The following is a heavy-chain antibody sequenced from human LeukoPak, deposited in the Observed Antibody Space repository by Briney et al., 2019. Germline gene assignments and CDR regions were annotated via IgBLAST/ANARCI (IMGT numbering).Heavy chain of an antibody. CDR2: IYSGGST. V-gene: IGHV3-53*05. D-gene: IGHD6-19*01. J-gene: IGHJ4*02. CDR1: GFTVSSNY. CDR3: ARDAYSSGGGGY. Sequence: PGGSLRLSCAASGFTVSSNYMSWVRQAPGKGLEWVSVIYSGGSTYYADSVKGRFTISRDNSKNTLYLQMNSLRAEDTAVYYCARDAYSSGGGGYRGQGTLVTVSS.